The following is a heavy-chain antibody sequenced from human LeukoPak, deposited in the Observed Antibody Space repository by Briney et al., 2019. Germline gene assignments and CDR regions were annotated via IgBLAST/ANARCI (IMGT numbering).Heavy chain of an antibody. CDR3: VKDLRYRAALGTNFDY. CDR1: GFTFSSYA. V-gene: IGHV3-64D*06. Sequence: GGSLRLSCSASGFTFSSYAMHWVRQAPGKGLKYVSAISSNGGSTYYADSVKGRFTISRDNSKNTLYLQMSSLKPEDTAVYYCVKDLRYRAALGTNFDYWGQGTLVTVSS. D-gene: IGHD6-13*01. CDR2: ISSNGGST. J-gene: IGHJ4*02.